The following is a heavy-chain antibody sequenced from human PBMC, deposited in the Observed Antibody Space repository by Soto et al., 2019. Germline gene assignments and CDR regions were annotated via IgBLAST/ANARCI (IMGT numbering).Heavy chain of an antibody. CDR3: AGDPDSHYNDSHASSYP. Sequence: ASVKVSCKASGYTFTSYGISWVRQAPGQGLEWMGRIIPIIGIINYAQKFQGRVTISADKFTGTAYMELTGLRSDDTAVYYCAGDPDSHYNDSHASSYPWGQGTLVTVSS. V-gene: IGHV1-69*04. CDR2: IIPIIGII. D-gene: IGHD4-4*01. J-gene: IGHJ5*02. CDR1: GYTFTSYG.